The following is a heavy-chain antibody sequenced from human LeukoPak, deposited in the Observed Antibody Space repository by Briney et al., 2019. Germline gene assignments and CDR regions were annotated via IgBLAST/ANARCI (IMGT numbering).Heavy chain of an antibody. CDR3: ARVTQAVAGLDY. CDR2: ISSSSSYT. Sequence: GGSLRLSCGASGFIFSDYYMSWLRQARGRGVEGVSYISSSSSYTNYAASVKGRFPISRDNAKHSLYLQMNSLRAEDTAVYYCARVTQAVAGLDYWGQGTLVPVSS. CDR1: GFIFSDYY. V-gene: IGHV3-11*05. D-gene: IGHD6-19*01. J-gene: IGHJ4*02.